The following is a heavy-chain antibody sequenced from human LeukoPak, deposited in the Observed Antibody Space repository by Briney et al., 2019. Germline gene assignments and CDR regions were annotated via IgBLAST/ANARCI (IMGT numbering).Heavy chain of an antibody. CDR3: ARYCSGGSCRSSFDY. CDR2: ISAYNGNT. CDR1: GYTFTSYG. V-gene: IGHV1-18*01. D-gene: IGHD2-15*01. J-gene: IGHJ4*02. Sequence: ASVKVSCKASGYTFTSYGISWVRQAPGQGLEWMGWISAYNGNTNNAQKLQGRVTMTTDTSTSTAYMELRSLRSDDTAVYYCARYCSGGSCRSSFDYWGQGALVTVSS.